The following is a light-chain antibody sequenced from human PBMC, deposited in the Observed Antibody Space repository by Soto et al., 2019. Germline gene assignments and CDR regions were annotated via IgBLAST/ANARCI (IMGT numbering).Light chain of an antibody. CDR3: LLDRGRALV. Sequence: QTVVTQEPSLTVSPGGTVTLTCASNTGAVTSDYYPNGFKQKPGQAPRALIYGITNKHSWNPARFSGSLLGGKAALTLSDVQPEDQADYYCLLDRGRALVFGGGTQLTVL. V-gene: IGLV7-43*01. CDR1: TGAVTSDYY. CDR2: GIT. J-gene: IGLJ3*02.